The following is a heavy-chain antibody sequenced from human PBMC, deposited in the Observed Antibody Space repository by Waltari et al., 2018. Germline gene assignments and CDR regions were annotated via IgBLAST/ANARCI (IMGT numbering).Heavy chain of an antibody. CDR2: IYYSGST. D-gene: IGHD3-10*01. V-gene: IGHV4-39*01. CDR3: ATFSGARGWLMVRADDAFDI. CDR1: GGPISSRSYY. Sequence: QLQLQESGPGLVKPSETLSLTCPVSGGPISSRSYYWGWFRQPPGQGLEWIGSIYYSGSTYYNPSLKSRVTISVDTSKNQFSLKLSSVTAADTAVYYCATFSGARGWLMVRADDAFDIWGQGTMVTVSS. J-gene: IGHJ3*02.